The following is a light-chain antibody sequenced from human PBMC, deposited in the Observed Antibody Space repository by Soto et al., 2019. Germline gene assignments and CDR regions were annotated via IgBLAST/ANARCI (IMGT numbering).Light chain of an antibody. CDR3: QQYGNSPIT. CDR1: ERIYSAY. J-gene: IGKJ5*01. CDR2: GTS. Sequence: TQSPSTLSVSPGDRATLSCRASERIYSAYLGWYQQKPGQAPRLLIYGTSSRATGIPDRFSGSGSGTDFTLTISRLEPEDFAVYYCQQYGNSPITFGQGTRLEIK. V-gene: IGKV3-20*01.